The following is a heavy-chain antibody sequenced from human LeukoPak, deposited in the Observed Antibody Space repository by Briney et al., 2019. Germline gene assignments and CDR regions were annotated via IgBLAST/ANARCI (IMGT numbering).Heavy chain of an antibody. D-gene: IGHD2-15*01. Sequence: GGSLRLSCSASGFPFSSYPMHWVRQAPGKGLEYVSAISDSGGSTYYADSVKGRFTISRDNSKNTLYLQMSSLRAEDTAVYFCVRGYSFGPYGMDVWGQGTTVTAPS. CDR3: VRGYSFGPYGMDV. CDR2: ISDSGGST. CDR1: GFPFSSYP. V-gene: IGHV3-64D*09. J-gene: IGHJ6*02.